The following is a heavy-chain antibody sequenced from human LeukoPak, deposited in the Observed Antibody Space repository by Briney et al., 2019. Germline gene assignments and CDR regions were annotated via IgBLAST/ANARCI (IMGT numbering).Heavy chain of an antibody. CDR2: ISSSSSYI. Sequence: KPGGSLRLSCAASGFTFSSYSMNWVRQAPGKGLEWVSSISSSSSYIYYADSVKGRFTISRDNAKNSLYLQMNSLRAEDTAVYYCARGPTDLWFGELFLRGDYWGQGTLVTVSS. J-gene: IGHJ4*02. V-gene: IGHV3-21*01. CDR3: ARGPTDLWFGELFLRGDY. D-gene: IGHD3-10*01. CDR1: GFTFSSYS.